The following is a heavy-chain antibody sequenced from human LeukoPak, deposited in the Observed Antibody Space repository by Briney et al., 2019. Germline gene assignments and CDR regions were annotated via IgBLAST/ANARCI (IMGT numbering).Heavy chain of an antibody. D-gene: IGHD1-26*01. Sequence: GASVKVSCKASGYTFTGYYMHWVRQAPGQGLEWMGWLNPNSGGTNYTQKFQGRVTMTRDTSISTAYMELSRLRSDDTAVYYCAGDPGDGSYREVDYWGQGTLVTVSS. CDR3: AGDPGDGSYREVDY. J-gene: IGHJ4*02. CDR1: GYTFTGYY. V-gene: IGHV1-2*02. CDR2: LNPNSGGT.